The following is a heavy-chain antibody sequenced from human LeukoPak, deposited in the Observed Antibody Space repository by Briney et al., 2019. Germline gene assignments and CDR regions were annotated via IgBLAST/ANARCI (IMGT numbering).Heavy chain of an antibody. V-gene: IGHV1-8*01. J-gene: IGHJ4*02. CDR1: GYTFTSYD. Sequence: GASVKVSCKASGYTFTSYDINWVRQATGQGLEWMGWMNPNSGNTGYAQKFQGRVTMTRNTSISTAYMELSSLRSEDMAVYYCARAFRPGIAVAGRSFGYWGQGTLVTVSS. CDR3: ARAFRPGIAVAGRSFGY. CDR2: MNPNSGNT. D-gene: IGHD6-19*01.